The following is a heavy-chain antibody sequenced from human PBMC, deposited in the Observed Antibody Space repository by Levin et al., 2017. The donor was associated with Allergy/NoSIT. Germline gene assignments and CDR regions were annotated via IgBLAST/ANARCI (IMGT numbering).Heavy chain of an antibody. CDR3: AKRGYCSGNTCQSHDAIDV. CDR2: IVFDGNDQ. CDR1: GFQFSFYG. V-gene: IGHV3-30*18. Sequence: SCAASGFQFSFYGMHWVRQAPGKGLEWVALIVFDGNDQYYADSVQGRFTISRDNSKNTLYLQMSSLRENDTAIYYCAKRGYCSGNTCQSHDAIDVWGQGTLVIVSS. D-gene: IGHD2-15*01. J-gene: IGHJ3*01.